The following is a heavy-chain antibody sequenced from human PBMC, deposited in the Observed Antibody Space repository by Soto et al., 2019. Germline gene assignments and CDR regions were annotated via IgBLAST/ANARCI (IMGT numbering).Heavy chain of an antibody. Sequence: QVQLVQSGAEVKKPGASVRVSCKTSGYTFINYGITWVRQAPGQGLEWMGWLSAYNGDTSSSEKLQDRFTMTTDTTTNTVYMDLRSLTSDDTAVYYCARWSAIVGGAEAFDVWGQGRMVIVSS. CDR2: LSAYNGDT. CDR1: GYTFINYG. V-gene: IGHV1-18*01. D-gene: IGHD1-26*01. CDR3: ARWSAIVGGAEAFDV. J-gene: IGHJ3*01.